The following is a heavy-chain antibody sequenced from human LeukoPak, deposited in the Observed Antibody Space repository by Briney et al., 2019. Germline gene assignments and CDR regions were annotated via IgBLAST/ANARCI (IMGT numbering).Heavy chain of an antibody. V-gene: IGHV3-23*01. CDR1: GFTFSTYA. J-gene: IGHJ4*02. Sequence: PGGPLRLSCAASGFTFSTYAMSWVRQAPGKGLEWVSGISGSGGSTYYADSVKGRFTISRDNAKNSLYLQMNSLRAEDTAVYYCARGIAVAGRAIAYYFDYWGQGTLVTVSS. CDR3: ARGIAVAGRAIAYYFDY. D-gene: IGHD6-19*01. CDR2: ISGSGGST.